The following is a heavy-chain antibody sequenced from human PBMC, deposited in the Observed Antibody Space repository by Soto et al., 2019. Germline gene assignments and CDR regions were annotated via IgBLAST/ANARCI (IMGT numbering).Heavy chain of an antibody. J-gene: IGHJ5*02. Sequence: GESLKISCAASGFTFSDYCMSWIRQAPGKGLEWVSYISSSGSTIYYADSVKGRFTISRDNAKNSLYLQMNSLRAEDTAVYYCARGASVVVPAAILNWFDPWGQGTLVTVSS. CDR3: ARGASVVVPAAILNWFDP. D-gene: IGHD2-2*01. CDR2: ISSSGSTI. V-gene: IGHV3-11*01. CDR1: GFTFSDYC.